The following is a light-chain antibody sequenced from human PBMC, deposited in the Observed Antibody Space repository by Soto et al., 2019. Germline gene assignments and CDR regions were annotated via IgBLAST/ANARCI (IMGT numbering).Light chain of an antibody. V-gene: IGLV2-14*01. CDR3: SSYSSSSTLV. CDR1: SSDVGTYEY. CDR2: EVS. J-gene: IGLJ2*01. Sequence: QSALTQPASVSGSPGQSITISCTGTSSDVGTYEYVSWYQQYPGKAPKLMIYEVSNRPSGVSYRFSGSKSANTASLTISGLQAEDEAEYYCSSYSSSSTLVFGGGTKLTVL.